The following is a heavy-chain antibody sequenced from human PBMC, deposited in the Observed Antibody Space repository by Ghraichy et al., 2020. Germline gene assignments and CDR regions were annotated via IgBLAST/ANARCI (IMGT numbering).Heavy chain of an antibody. CDR2: IRSSDGRT. CDR3: SRGGPGTVMDY. J-gene: IGHJ4*02. D-gene: IGHD4-17*01. Sequence: GGSLRLSCVASGFTFSTYAMTWVRQAPGKGLEWVSSIRSSDGRTYYANSVKGRFTISRDNSKSSLYLQMNSLRAEDTAVYYCSRGGPGTVMDYWGQGTLVHGFS. V-gene: IGHV3-23*01. CDR1: GFTFSTYA.